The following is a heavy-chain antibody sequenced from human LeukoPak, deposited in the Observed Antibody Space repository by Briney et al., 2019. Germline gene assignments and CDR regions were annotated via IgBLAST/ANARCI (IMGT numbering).Heavy chain of an antibody. CDR1: RFTFSSYS. J-gene: IGHJ4*02. V-gene: IGHV3-21*01. D-gene: IGHD3-22*01. CDR3: ARLYYYESSGIDY. Sequence: GGSLRLSCAASRFTFSSYSMNWVRQAPGKGLEWVSSISSSGSYIYYADSVKGRFTISRDNAKNSLYLQMNSLRAEDTALYYCARLYYYESSGIDYWGPGTLVTVSS. CDR2: ISSSGSYI.